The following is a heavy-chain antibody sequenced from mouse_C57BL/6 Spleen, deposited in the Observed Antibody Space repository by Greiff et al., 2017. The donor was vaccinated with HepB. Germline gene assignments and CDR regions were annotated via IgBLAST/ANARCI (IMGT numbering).Heavy chain of an antibody. Sequence: QVQLQQSGAELVRPGTSVKVSCKASGYAFTNYLIEWVKQRPGQGLEWIGVINPGSGGTNYNEKFKGKATLTADKSSSTAYMQLSSLTSEDSAVYFCARGGYGSSQYCFDYWGQGTTLTVSS. V-gene: IGHV1-54*01. CDR3: ARGGYGSSQYCFDY. J-gene: IGHJ2*01. CDR1: GYAFTNYL. CDR2: INPGSGGT. D-gene: IGHD1-1*01.